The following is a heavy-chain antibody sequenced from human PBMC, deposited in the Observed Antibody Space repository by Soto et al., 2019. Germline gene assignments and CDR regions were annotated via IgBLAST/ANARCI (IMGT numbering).Heavy chain of an antibody. D-gene: IGHD3-22*01. CDR1: GYTFTGYY. CDR3: AKAYDKGYMDV. Sequence: ASVKVSCKASGYTFTGYYMHWVRQSPGQGLEWMGWINPYSGGTKYAQKFQVRVTMTRDTSISTAYMELSRLRSDDTAIYYCAKAYDKGYMDVWGQGTTVTVSS. V-gene: IGHV1-2*02. CDR2: INPYSGGT. J-gene: IGHJ6*03.